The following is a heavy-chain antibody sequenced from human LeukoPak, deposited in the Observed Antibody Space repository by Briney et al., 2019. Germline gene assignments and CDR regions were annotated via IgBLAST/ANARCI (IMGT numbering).Heavy chain of an antibody. J-gene: IGHJ4*02. V-gene: IGHV3-66*01. CDR2: LYSDGST. Sequence: GGSLRPSCAASGFTVSSNFMTWVRQAPGKGLEWVSLLYSDGSTYYADSVKGRFTISRDNSKNTLYLQMNCLRAEDTAVYYCAGGNSFGHYFDYWGQGTLVTVSS. D-gene: IGHD5-18*01. CDR3: AGGNSFGHYFDY. CDR1: GFTVSSNF.